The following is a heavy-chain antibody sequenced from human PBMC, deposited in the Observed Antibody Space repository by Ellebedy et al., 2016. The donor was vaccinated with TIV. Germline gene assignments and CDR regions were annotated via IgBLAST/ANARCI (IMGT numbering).Heavy chain of an antibody. CDR1: GFTFFTSA. D-gene: IGHD5-18*01. CDR2: IVVGGGDT. CDR3: ARRSGYSYGHIDS. J-gene: IGHJ4*02. Sequence: SVKVSXXASGFTFFTSAVQWVRQARGQPLEWIGWIVVGGGDTVYAQNFQERVTITRDMSTSTAYLALSGLRHDDTALYYCARRSGYSYGHIDSWGQGTLVTVSS. V-gene: IGHV1-58*01.